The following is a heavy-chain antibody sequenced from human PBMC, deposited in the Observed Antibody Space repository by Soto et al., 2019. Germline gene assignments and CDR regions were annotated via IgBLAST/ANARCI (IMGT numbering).Heavy chain of an antibody. V-gene: IGHV5-51*01. D-gene: IGHD5-18*01. CDR2: IYPGDSDT. CDR1: GYSFTSYW. CDR3: ARQGYSYGSYYYYGMDV. J-gene: IGHJ6*02. Sequence: GESLKISCKGSGYSFTSYWIGWVRQMPGKGLEWMGIIYPGDSDTRYSPSFQGQVTISADKSISTAYLQWSSLKASDTAMYYCARQGYSYGSYYYYGMDVWGQGTTVTAP.